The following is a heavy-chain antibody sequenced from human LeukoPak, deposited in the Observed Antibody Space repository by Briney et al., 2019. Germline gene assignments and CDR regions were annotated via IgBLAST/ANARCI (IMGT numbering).Heavy chain of an antibody. Sequence: PSETLSLTCTVSGGSISSGGYFWDWIRQPPGKGLEWIGSIYYSGSTYYNPSLKSRVTISVDTSKNQFSLKLTSVTAADTAVYYCARHSSWSEFDYWGQGILVTVSS. CDR2: IYYSGST. CDR3: ARHSSWSEFDY. V-gene: IGHV4-39*01. J-gene: IGHJ4*02. CDR1: GGSISSGGYF. D-gene: IGHD6-13*01.